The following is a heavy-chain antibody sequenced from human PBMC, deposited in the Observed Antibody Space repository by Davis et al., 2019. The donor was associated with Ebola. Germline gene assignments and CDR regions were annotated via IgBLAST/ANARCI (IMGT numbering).Heavy chain of an antibody. CDR1: GGSISSYY. Sequence: PSETLSPTCTASGGSISSYYWTWIRQPPGKGLEWVATIYYSRSTHYNPSLKSRVTISVDTSKTQFSLKVNSVTAADTAVYHCAREIAAVNNHGMDVWGRGTAVSVSS. V-gene: IGHV4-4*08. CDR2: IYYSRST. J-gene: IGHJ6*02. D-gene: IGHD6-25*01. CDR3: AREIAAVNNHGMDV.